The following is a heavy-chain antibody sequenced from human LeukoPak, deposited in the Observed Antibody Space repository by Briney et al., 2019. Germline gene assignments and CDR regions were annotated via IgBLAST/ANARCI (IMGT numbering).Heavy chain of an antibody. CDR3: ARSYYDGSGYYHFDY. CDR2: INPNSGGT. J-gene: IGHJ4*02. Sequence: GASVKVSCKASGYTFTGYYMHWVRQAPGQGLEWMGWINPNSGGTNYAQKFQGRVTMTRDTSISTAYMELSRLRSDDTAVYYCARSYYDGSGYYHFDYWGQETLVTVSS. CDR1: GYTFTGYY. V-gene: IGHV1-2*02. D-gene: IGHD3-22*01.